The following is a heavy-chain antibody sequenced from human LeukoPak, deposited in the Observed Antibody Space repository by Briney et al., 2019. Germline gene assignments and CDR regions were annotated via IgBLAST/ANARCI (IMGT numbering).Heavy chain of an antibody. Sequence: LPGGSLRLSCAASGFTFSSYAMHWVRQAPGKGLEWVAVISYDGSNKYYADSVKGRFTISRDNSKNTLYLQMNSLRAEDTAVYYCARDPYADTPMVVNHRGYYFDYWGQGTLVTVSS. CDR3: ARDPYADTPMVVNHRGYYFDY. V-gene: IGHV3-30-3*01. CDR2: ISYDGSNK. D-gene: IGHD2-15*01. J-gene: IGHJ4*02. CDR1: GFTFSSYA.